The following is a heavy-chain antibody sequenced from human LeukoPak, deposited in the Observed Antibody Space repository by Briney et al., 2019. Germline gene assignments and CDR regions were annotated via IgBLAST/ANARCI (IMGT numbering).Heavy chain of an antibody. CDR1: GDSISSGGYY. Sequence: SETLSLTCTVSGDSISSGGYYWSWIRQHPGKGLEWIGYIYYSGSTYYNPSLKSRVTISVDTSKNQFSLKLSSVTAADTAVYYCARDQLELKIFDPWGQGTLVTVSS. V-gene: IGHV4-31*03. CDR3: ARDQLELKIFDP. CDR2: IYYSGST. D-gene: IGHD1-7*01. J-gene: IGHJ5*02.